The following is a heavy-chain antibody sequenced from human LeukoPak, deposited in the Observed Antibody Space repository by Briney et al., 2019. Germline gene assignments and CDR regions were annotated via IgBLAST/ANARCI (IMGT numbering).Heavy chain of an antibody. CDR3: ARSYCSTSCYRSAFDI. D-gene: IGHD2-2*01. CDR1: GGSISSYY. Sequence: SETLSLTCTVSGGSISSYYWSWIRQPPGKGLEWIGYIYYSGSGSTNYNPSLKSRVTISVDTSKNQFSLKLNSVTAADTAVYYCARSYCSTSCYRSAFDIWGQGTMVTVSS. V-gene: IGHV4-59*01. CDR2: IYYSGSGST. J-gene: IGHJ3*02.